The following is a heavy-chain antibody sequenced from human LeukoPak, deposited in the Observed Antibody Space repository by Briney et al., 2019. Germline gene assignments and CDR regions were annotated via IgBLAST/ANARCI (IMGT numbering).Heavy chain of an antibody. J-gene: IGHJ6*03. Sequence: PSETLSLTCAVSGGSISSSNWWSWVRQPPGKGLEWIGEIYHSGSTNYNPSLKSRVTISVDTSKNQFSLKLSSVTAADTAVYYCARAGVTTNYYYNYYMDVWGKGTTVTVSS. D-gene: IGHD4-11*01. CDR3: ARAGVTTNYYYNYYMDV. CDR1: GGSISSSNW. V-gene: IGHV4-4*02. CDR2: IYHSGST.